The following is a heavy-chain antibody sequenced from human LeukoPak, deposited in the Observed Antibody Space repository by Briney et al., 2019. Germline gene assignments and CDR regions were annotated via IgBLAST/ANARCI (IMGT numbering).Heavy chain of an antibody. CDR2: IYSGGST. J-gene: IGHJ4*02. V-gene: IGHV3-53*01. Sequence: GGSLRLSCAASGFTVSSNYMSWVRQAPGKGLEWVSVIYSGGSTYYADSVKGRFTISRDNSKNPLYLQMNSLRAEDTAVYYCARGSYDSSGYFRYWGQGTLVTVSS. CDR1: GFTVSSNY. CDR3: ARGSYDSSGYFRY. D-gene: IGHD3-22*01.